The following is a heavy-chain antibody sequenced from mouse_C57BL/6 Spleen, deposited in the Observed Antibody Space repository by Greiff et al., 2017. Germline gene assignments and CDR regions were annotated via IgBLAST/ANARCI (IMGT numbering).Heavy chain of an antibody. V-gene: IGHV1-64*01. Sequence: QVQLQQPGAELVKPGASVKLSCKASGYTFTSYWMHWVKQRPGQGLEWIGMIHPNSGSTNYNEKFKSKATLTVAKSSSTAYMQLSSLTSEDSAVYYCAPISTVVARDYWGQGTTLTVSS. CDR3: APISTVVARDY. CDR1: GYTFTSYW. CDR2: IHPNSGST. J-gene: IGHJ2*01. D-gene: IGHD1-1*01.